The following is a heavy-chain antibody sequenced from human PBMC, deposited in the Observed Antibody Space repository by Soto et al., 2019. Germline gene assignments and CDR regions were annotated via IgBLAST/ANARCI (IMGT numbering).Heavy chain of an antibody. CDR1: GYTFTGYY. CDR3: AREVDVSQAHVFDI. J-gene: IGHJ3*02. CDR2: INPNTGGT. D-gene: IGHD3-9*01. Sequence: ASVKVSCKASGYTFTGYYIHWVRQAPGQGLEWMGWINPNTGGTKYAQRFQGRVTMTRDTSFNTAYMEMNRLTSDDTALYYCAREVDVSQAHVFDIWGQGTMVTVS. V-gene: IGHV1-2*02.